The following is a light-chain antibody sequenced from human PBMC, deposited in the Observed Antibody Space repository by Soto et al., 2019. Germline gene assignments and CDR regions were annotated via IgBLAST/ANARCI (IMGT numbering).Light chain of an antibody. CDR3: QQYHRASIT. CDR1: QSLNNW. J-gene: IGKJ5*01. V-gene: IGKV1-5*01. Sequence: DIQMTQSPSTQSESVGHRDTITCRASQSLNNWLAWYQQRPGKAPKLLIYDASTLERGVPSRFSGTGSGTEFTLTISSLQPDDFATYYCQQYHRASITFGQGTRL. CDR2: DAS.